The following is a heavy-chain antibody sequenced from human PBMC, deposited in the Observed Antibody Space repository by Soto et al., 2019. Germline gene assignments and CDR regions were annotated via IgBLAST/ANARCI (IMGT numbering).Heavy chain of an antibody. Sequence: QVHLQESGQGLVTPSQTLSLTCTVSGCSISSGGNYWSWIRHHQWTGLEWIGFIYYSGSTYYNPSLKSRVPISADTSKNQFSLKLSSGTAADTDVYYCGSDLDYWGQGPLVTASS. CDR1: GCSISSGGNY. V-gene: IGHV4-31*03. CDR2: IYYSGST. J-gene: IGHJ4*02. CDR3: GSDLDY.